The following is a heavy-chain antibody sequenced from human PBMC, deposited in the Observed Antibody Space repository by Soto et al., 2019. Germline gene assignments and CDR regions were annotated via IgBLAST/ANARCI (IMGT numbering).Heavy chain of an antibody. CDR2: INSDGSVS. J-gene: IGHJ6*03. CDR3: ARGDCVGGTCYSLAGSFYYYMDV. Sequence: EVQLVESGGGLVQPGGSLRLSCAASGFTFSNYWMYWVRQAPGKGLVWVSRINSDGSVSSYADSVKGRLTISRDNVKNTLDLQMDRLRAEDTAVYYCARGDCVGGTCYSLAGSFYYYMDVWGKGTTVTVFS. V-gene: IGHV3-74*01. CDR1: GFTFSNYW. D-gene: IGHD2-15*01.